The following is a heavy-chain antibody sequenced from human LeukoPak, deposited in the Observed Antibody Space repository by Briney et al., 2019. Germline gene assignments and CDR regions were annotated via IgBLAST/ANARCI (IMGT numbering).Heavy chain of an antibody. CDR3: ARSPYSSGWYAG. J-gene: IGHJ4*02. CDR2: INPNSGGT. CDR1: GYTFTGYY. D-gene: IGHD6-19*01. Sequence: ASVKVSCKASGYTFTGYYMHWVRQAPGQGLEWMGWINPNSGGTNYAQKFQGRVTMTRDTSISTAYMELSRLRSDDTAVYYCARSPYSSGWYAGWGQGTLVTVSS. V-gene: IGHV1-2*02.